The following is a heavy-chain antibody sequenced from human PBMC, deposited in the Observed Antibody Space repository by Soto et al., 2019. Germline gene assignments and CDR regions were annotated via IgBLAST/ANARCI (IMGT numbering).Heavy chain of an antibody. CDR1: GYTFTSYD. D-gene: IGHD2-2*01. Sequence: ASVKVSCKASGYTFTSYDINWVRQATGQGLEWMGWMNPNSGNTGYAQKFQGRVTMTRNTSISTAYMELSSLRSEDTAVYYCARGCSGSSTSSDYYMDVCGKGTSVIVSS. V-gene: IGHV1-8*01. CDR2: MNPNSGNT. J-gene: IGHJ6*03. CDR3: ARGCSGSSTSSDYYMDV.